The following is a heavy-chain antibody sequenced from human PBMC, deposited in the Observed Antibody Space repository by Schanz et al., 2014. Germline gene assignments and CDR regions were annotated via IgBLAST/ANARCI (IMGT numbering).Heavy chain of an antibody. J-gene: IGHJ4*02. Sequence: QVQLVQSGAEVKKPGSSVKVSCKASGVTFSSFGINWVRQAPGQGLEWMGRIIPSLGLAKYEQKFQDKVTITADTSTTTAYMELSGLRSENTAVYYCARDQSPYSNSSDVRYFDSWGQGSLVTVSS. CDR3: ARDQSPYSNSSDVRYFDS. CDR1: GVTFSSFG. CDR2: IIPSLGLA. V-gene: IGHV1-69*04. D-gene: IGHD6-6*01.